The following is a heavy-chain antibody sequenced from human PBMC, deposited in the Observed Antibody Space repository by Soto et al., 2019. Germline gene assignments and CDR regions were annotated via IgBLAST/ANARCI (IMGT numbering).Heavy chain of an antibody. CDR2: ISGSGGST. CDR1: GFTFSSYA. Sequence: SLRLSCAASGFTFSSYAMSWVRQAPGKGLEWVSAISGSGGSTYYADSVKGRFTISRDNSKNTLYLQMNSLRAEDTAVYYCAKVLVYYDSSGYFDYWGQGTLVTVSS. J-gene: IGHJ4*02. D-gene: IGHD3-22*01. CDR3: AKVLVYYDSSGYFDY. V-gene: IGHV3-23*01.